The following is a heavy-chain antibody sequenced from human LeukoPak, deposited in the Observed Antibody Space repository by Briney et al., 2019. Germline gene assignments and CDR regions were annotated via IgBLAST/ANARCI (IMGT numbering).Heavy chain of an antibody. Sequence: GASVTVSCKASGYTFTGYYMHWVRQAPGQGLEWMGWINPNSGGTNYAQKFQGRVTMTRDTSISTAYMELSRLRSDDTAVYYCARRQAYYDSSGYYRLPQYYFDYWGQGTLVTVSS. V-gene: IGHV1-2*02. CDR2: INPNSGGT. CDR1: GYTFTGYY. CDR3: ARRQAYYDSSGYYRLPQYYFDY. D-gene: IGHD3-22*01. J-gene: IGHJ4*02.